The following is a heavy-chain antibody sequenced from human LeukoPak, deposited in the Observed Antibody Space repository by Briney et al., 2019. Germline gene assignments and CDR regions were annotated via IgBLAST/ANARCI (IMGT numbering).Heavy chain of an antibody. D-gene: IGHD2-2*01. CDR2: ITSSSTYI. Sequence: GGSRRLSCAASGFTFSIYTMNWVRQAPGKGLEWVSSITSSSTYIYYADSVKGRFTISRDNVKNSLYLQVNSLRAEDTAVYYCARGCGRASCPYFFDSWGHGSLVSVSS. CDR3: ARGCGRASCPYFFDS. J-gene: IGHJ4*01. CDR1: GFTFSIYT. V-gene: IGHV3-21*06.